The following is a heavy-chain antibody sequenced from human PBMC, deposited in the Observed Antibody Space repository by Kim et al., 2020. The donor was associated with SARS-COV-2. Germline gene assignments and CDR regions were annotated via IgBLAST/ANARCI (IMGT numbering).Heavy chain of an antibody. CDR3: ASRMTTVTTSNFYYYYGMDV. D-gene: IGHD4-4*01. J-gene: IGHJ6*02. V-gene: IGHV1-69*13. Sequence: SVKVSCKASGGTFSSYAISWVRQAPGQGLEWMGGIIPIFGTANYAQKFQGRVTITADESTSTAYMELSSLRSEDTAVYYCASRMTTVTTSNFYYYYGMDVWGQGTTVTVSS. CDR1: GGTFSSYA. CDR2: IIPIFGTA.